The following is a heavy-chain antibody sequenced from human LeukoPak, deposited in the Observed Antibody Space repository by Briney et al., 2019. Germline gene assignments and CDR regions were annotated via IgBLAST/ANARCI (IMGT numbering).Heavy chain of an antibody. V-gene: IGHV3-23*01. D-gene: IGHD2-15*01. CDR3: ARDGDYCSGGRCYTLSYYYGMDV. J-gene: IGHJ6*02. Sequence: GGYRRLSCGACGFTCNSYAMSCLRRTTEKGLEWVSAISGSGGSKYYADSVKGRFTISRDNSKNTLYLQMNSLRAEDTAMYYCARDGDYCSGGRCYTLSYYYGMDVWGQGTTVTVSS. CDR2: ISGSGGSK. CDR1: GFTCNSYA.